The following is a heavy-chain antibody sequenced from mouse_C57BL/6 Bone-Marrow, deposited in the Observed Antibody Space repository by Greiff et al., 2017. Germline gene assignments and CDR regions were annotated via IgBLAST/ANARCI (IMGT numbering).Heavy chain of an antibody. CDR3: ARHKSFYWYFDV. D-gene: IGHD1-3*01. Sequence: DVMLVESGGDLVKPGGSLKLSCAASGFTFSSYGMSWVRQTPDKRLEWVPTISSGGSYTYYPDSVKGRFTISRDNAKNTLYLQMSSLKSEDTAMYYCARHKSFYWYFDVWGTGTTVTVSS. CDR2: ISSGGSYT. V-gene: IGHV5-6*02. CDR1: GFTFSSYG. J-gene: IGHJ1*03.